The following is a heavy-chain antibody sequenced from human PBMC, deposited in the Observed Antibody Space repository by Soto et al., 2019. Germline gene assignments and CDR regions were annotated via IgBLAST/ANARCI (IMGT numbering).Heavy chain of an antibody. V-gene: IGHV3-30-3*01. CDR1: GFTFSSYA. Sequence: QVQLVESGGGVVQPGRSLRLSCAASGFTFSSYAMHWVRQAPGKGLEWVAVISYDGSNKYYADSVKGRFTISRENSKNTLYLQMNSLRAEDTAVYYCARVHPRRLYDFWSGYFFDYWGQGTLVTVAS. CDR3: ARVHPRRLYDFWSGYFFDY. D-gene: IGHD3-3*01. CDR2: ISYDGSNK. J-gene: IGHJ4*02.